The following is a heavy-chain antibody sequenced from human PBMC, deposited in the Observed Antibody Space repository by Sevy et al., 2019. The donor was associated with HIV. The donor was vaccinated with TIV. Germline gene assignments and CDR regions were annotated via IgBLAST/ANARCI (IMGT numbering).Heavy chain of an antibody. CDR1: GGSFSDYY. D-gene: IGHD5-12*01. Sequence: SETLSLTCAVYGGSFSDYYWSWIRQPPGKGLEWIGYIYYSGNTYYNPSLRSRVTISIDRSKNQFSLQLTSVTAADTAVYYCARDSHEATRGYTFEFWGQGTLVTVSS. J-gene: IGHJ4*02. V-gene: IGHV4-30-4*01. CDR3: ARDSHEATRGYTFEF. CDR2: IYYSGNT.